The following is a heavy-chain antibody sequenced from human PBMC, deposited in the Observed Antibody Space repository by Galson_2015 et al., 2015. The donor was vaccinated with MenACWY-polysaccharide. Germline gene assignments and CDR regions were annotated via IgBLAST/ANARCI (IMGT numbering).Heavy chain of an antibody. CDR1: GFTFRNYW. CDR3: ARDDRRVRGVFNWFDP. D-gene: IGHD3-10*01. Sequence: SLRLSCAASGFTFRNYWMSWVRQAPGKGPEWVANIKEDGSEKYYVDSVRGRFTISRDNAKNSLYLQMNSLRAEDTAVYYCARDDRRVRGVFNWFDPWGQGTLVTVSS. J-gene: IGHJ5*02. CDR2: IKEDGSEK. V-gene: IGHV3-7*01.